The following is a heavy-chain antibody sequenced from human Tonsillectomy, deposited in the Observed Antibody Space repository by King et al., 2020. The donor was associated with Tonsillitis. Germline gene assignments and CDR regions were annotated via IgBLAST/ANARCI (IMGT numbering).Heavy chain of an antibody. Sequence: VQLVESGGGLVQPGGSLRLSCAASGFTFSSYGMSWVRQAPGKGLEWVSTISGSGGSTYYADSVKGRFTISRENSKNTLFLQMNRLRAEETAVYYCAKDLVMGATFYWGQGTLVTVSS. V-gene: IGHV3-23*04. CDR3: AKDLVMGATFY. CDR1: GFTFSSYG. CDR2: ISGSGGST. J-gene: IGHJ4*02. D-gene: IGHD1-26*01.